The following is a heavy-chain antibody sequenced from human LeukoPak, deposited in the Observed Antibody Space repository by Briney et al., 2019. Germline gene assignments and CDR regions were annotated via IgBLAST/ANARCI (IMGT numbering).Heavy chain of an antibody. CDR3: AKSSGWYLDYFDN. D-gene: IGHD6-19*01. V-gene: IGHV4-59*01. CDR1: GGSISSYY. Sequence: SETLSLTCTVSGGSISSYYWSWIRQPPGKGLEWIGYIYYSGSTNYNPSLKSRVTISVDTSKNQFSLKLSSVTAADTAVYYCAKSSGWYLDYFDNSGQGTLVTVSS. J-gene: IGHJ4*02. CDR2: IYYSGST.